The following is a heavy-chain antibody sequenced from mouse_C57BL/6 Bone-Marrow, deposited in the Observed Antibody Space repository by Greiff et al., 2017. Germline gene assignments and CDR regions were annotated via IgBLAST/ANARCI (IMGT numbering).Heavy chain of an antibody. CDR2: ISSGSSTI. Sequence: EVQRVESGGGLVKPGGSLKLSCAASGFTFSDYGMHWVRQAPEKGLEWVAYISSGSSTIYYADTVKGRFTISRDNAKNTLCLQMTSLRSEDTAMYYCARQGTTDAMDYWGQGTSVTVSS. J-gene: IGHJ4*01. CDR3: ARQGTTDAMDY. CDR1: GFTFSDYG. D-gene: IGHD1-1*01. V-gene: IGHV5-17*01.